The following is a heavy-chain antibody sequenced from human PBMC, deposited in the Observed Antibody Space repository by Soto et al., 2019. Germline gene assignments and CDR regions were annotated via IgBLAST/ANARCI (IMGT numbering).Heavy chain of an antibody. D-gene: IGHD2-2*02. J-gene: IGHJ6*02. CDR1: GFTFSSYG. CDR3: ARVSVPAAISYYYYYGMDV. Sequence: GGSLRLSCAASGFTFSSYGMHWVRQAPGKGLEWVAVIWYDGSNKYYADSVKGRFTISRDNSKNTLYLQMNSLGAEDTAVYYCARVSVPAAISYYYYYGMDVWGQGTTVTVSS. CDR2: IWYDGSNK. V-gene: IGHV3-33*01.